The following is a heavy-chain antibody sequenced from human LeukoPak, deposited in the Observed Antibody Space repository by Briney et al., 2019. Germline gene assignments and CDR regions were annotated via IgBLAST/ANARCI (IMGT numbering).Heavy chain of an antibody. J-gene: IGHJ4*02. CDR1: GFTFSSYG. CDR2: IWYDGSNK. CDR3: ARDRVKLERRGMYFDY. D-gene: IGHD1-1*01. V-gene: IGHV3-33*01. Sequence: GESLRLSCAASGFTFSSYGVHWVRQAPGKGLEWVAVIWYDGSNKYYADSLKGRFTISRDNSKNTLYLQMNSLRAEDTAAYYCARDRVKLERRGMYFDYWGQGTLVTVSS.